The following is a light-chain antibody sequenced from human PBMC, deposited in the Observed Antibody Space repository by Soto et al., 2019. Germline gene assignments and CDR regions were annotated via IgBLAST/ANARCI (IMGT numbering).Light chain of an antibody. CDR2: STN. CDR1: SGSVSTSYY. J-gene: IGLJ3*02. V-gene: IGLV8-61*01. Sequence: QAVVTQEPSFSVSPGGTVTLNCGLSSGSVSTSYYPSWYQQTPGQAPRTLIFSTNTRASGVPHRFSGSILGNKAALTITGAQADDESDYYCVLYMGSGIRVFGGGTKLTVL. CDR3: VLYMGSGIRV.